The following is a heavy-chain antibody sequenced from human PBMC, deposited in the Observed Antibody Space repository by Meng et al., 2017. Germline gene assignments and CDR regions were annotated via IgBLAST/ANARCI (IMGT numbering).Heavy chain of an antibody. Sequence: VSFGQPVAEGKKTGAAVKVSCKAPGYTFTTYAIHWVRQAPGQRLEWMGWINAGNSDTKYSQKLQGRVTITRDTSASTVYMEVSSLRSEDTGVYYCARAIAVSGTGRFDYWGQGTLVTVSS. CDR1: GYTFTTYA. V-gene: IGHV1-3*01. CDR2: INAGNSDT. J-gene: IGHJ4*02. CDR3: ARAIAVSGTGRFDY. D-gene: IGHD6-19*01.